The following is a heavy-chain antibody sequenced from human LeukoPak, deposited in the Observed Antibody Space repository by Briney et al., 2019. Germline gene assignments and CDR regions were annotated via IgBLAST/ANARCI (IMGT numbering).Heavy chain of an antibody. CDR1: GGSISSSSYY. CDR3: ARRVTGTETLDY. V-gene: IGHV4-39*01. D-gene: IGHD1-20*01. CDR2: IYYSGST. J-gene: IGHJ4*02. Sequence: PSETLSLTCTVSGGSISSSSYYWGWIRQPPGKGLEWIGSIYYSGSTYYNPSLKGRVTISVDTSKSQFSPKLSSVTAADTAVYYCARRVTGTETLDYWGQGTLVTVSS.